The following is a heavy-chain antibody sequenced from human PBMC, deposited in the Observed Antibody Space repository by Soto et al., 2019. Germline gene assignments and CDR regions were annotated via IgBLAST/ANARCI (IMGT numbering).Heavy chain of an antibody. CDR2: LSGSGTST. Sequence: GGSLRLSCAASGFSFVNYAMNWVRQAPGKGLEWVSGLSGSGTSTYYADSVKGRFTISRDNSRDTLFLQMNSLTADDTAVYYCAKATMNRGWFNPSDSWGQGALLTGSS. V-gene: IGHV3-23*01. J-gene: IGHJ4*02. CDR3: AKATMNRGWFNPSDS. D-gene: IGHD6-19*01. CDR1: GFSFVNYA.